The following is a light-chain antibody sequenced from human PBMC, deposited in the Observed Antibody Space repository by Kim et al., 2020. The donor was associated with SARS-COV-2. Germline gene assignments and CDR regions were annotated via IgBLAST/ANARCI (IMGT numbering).Light chain of an antibody. CDR3: QQYNNWPSHT. J-gene: IGKJ2*01. CDR2: GAS. Sequence: EIVMTQSPATLSVSPGERATLSCRASQTVSSNLAWYQQKPGQAPRLLIYGASTRAIGIPARFSGSGYGTEFTLTISSLQSEDFAVYYCQQYNNWPSHTFGQGTKLEI. V-gene: IGKV3-15*01. CDR1: QTVSSN.